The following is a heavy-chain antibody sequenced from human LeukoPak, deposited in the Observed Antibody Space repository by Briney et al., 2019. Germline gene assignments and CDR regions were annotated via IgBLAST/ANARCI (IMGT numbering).Heavy chain of an antibody. CDR1: GGSFSGYY. CDR3: ARRGGQLYPNWFDP. D-gene: IGHD6-13*01. CDR2: INHSGST. J-gene: IGHJ5*02. Sequence: SETLSLTCAVYGGSFSGYYWNWIRQPPGKGLEWIGEINHSGSTNYNASLKSRVTISLDTSKNQFSLKLSSVTAADTAVYYCARRGGQLYPNWFDPWGQGTLVTVSS. V-gene: IGHV4-34*01.